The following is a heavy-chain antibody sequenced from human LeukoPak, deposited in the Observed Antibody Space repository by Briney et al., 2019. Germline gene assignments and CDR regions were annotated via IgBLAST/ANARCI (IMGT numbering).Heavy chain of an antibody. Sequence: GGSLRLSCAAAAFTFGNYAMSWVRQAPGKGLEWVSAISDSGANIHYADSVKGRFTISRDNSKNTLYLQMNSLRAEDTAVYFCAKVFTTGGSGSYLDTYFDYWGQGTLVTVSS. D-gene: IGHD3-10*01. V-gene: IGHV3-23*01. CDR1: AFTFGNYA. J-gene: IGHJ4*02. CDR3: AKVFTTGGSGSYLDTYFDY. CDR2: ISDSGANI.